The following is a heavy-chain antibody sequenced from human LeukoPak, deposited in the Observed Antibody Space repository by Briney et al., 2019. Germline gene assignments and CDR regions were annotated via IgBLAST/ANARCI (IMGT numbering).Heavy chain of an antibody. CDR3: ASGPYYDSSAPYYFDY. Sequence: ASVKVSCKASGYTFTGYYMHWVRQAPGQGLEWMGGIIPIFGTANYAQKFQGRVTITADESTSTAYMELSSLRSEDTAVYYCASGPYYDSSAPYYFDYWGQGTLVTVSS. D-gene: IGHD3-22*01. CDR1: GYTFTGYY. V-gene: IGHV1-69*13. J-gene: IGHJ4*02. CDR2: IIPIFGTA.